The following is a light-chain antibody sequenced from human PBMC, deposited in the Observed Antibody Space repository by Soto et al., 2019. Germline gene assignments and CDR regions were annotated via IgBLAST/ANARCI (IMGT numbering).Light chain of an antibody. CDR3: AAWDDGLNGWL. CDR2: GND. J-gene: IGLJ3*02. Sequence: QSVLTQPPSRFGTPGRRFTSSGPGTTSNVGNNTVNWYQQFPGTSPRLLIEGNDQRPSGVPDRFSGSKSANSASLAISGLKSEDEADYYCAAWDDGLNGWLFGGGTKLTVL. V-gene: IGLV1-44*01. CDR1: TSNVGNNT.